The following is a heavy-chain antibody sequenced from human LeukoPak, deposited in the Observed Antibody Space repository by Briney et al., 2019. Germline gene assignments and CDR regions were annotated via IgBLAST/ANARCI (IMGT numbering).Heavy chain of an antibody. CDR2: IYYSGST. V-gene: IGHV4-30-4*01. CDR1: GGSISSGDYY. J-gene: IGHJ5*02. CDR3: AVLYGDYPNWFDP. D-gene: IGHD4-17*01. Sequence: SETLSLTCTVSGGSISSGDYYWSWIRQPPGKGLGWIGYIYYSGSTYYNPSLKSRVTISVDTSKNQFSLKLSSVTAADTAVYYCAVLYGDYPNWFDPWGQGTLVTVSS.